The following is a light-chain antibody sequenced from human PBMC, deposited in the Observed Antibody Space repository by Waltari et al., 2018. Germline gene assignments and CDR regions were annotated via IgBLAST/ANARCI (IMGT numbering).Light chain of an antibody. J-gene: IGKJ2*01. CDR1: QSLVHSDGNTY. Sequence: DVVMTQSPLSLPVTLGQPASISCRSSQSLVHSDGNTYLYLFQQRPGQSPRRLIYKVSNRDGVVPDRFSGSGSGTDFTLKISRVEAEDVGVYSCMQGTHWPYTFGQGTKLETK. CDR2: KVS. CDR3: MQGTHWPYT. V-gene: IGKV2-30*02.